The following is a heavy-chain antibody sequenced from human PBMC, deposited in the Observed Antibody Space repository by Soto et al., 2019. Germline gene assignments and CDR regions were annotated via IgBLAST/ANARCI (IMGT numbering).Heavy chain of an antibody. CDR3: ARLAANYYGSGSYPQG. V-gene: IGHV4-39*01. CDR1: GGSISSSSYY. CDR2: IYYSGST. Sequence: QLQLQESGPGLVKPSETLSLTCTVSGGSISSSSYYWGWIRQPPGKGLEWIGSIYYSGSTYYNPSLKSRVTISVDTSKNQFSLKLSSVTAADTAVYYCARLAANYYGSGSYPQGWGQGTLVTVSS. D-gene: IGHD3-10*01. J-gene: IGHJ4*02.